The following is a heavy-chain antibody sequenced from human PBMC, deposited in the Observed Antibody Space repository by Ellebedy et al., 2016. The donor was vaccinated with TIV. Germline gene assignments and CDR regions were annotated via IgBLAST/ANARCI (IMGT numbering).Heavy chain of an antibody. CDR2: VYYSGSP. Sequence: MPGGSLRLSCSVSGGSVSSTRYYWAWIRQPPGKGLEYIGSVYYSGSPYYNPSFKSRVTLSADTSKHQFSLNLRTVTAAETAVYYCARTDPWQPIDDWGQGILVSVSS. V-gene: IGHV4-39*01. D-gene: IGHD2-21*02. CDR3: ARTDPWQPIDD. J-gene: IGHJ4*02. CDR1: GGSVSSTRYY.